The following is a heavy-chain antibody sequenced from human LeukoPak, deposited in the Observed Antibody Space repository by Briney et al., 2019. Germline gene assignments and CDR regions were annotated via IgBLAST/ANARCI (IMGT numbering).Heavy chain of an antibody. J-gene: IGHJ3*02. CDR1: GFTFSSSE. CDR3: AREDVHDGFDI. CDR2: IASSGSPI. D-gene: IGHD1-1*01. V-gene: IGHV3-48*03. Sequence: QPGGSLRLSCAASGFTFSSSEMSWVRQAPGQGLEWVSYIASSGSPIFYADSVKGRFTISRDNAKNSLYLQMNSLRAEDTAVYYCAREDVHDGFDIWGQGTLVAVSS.